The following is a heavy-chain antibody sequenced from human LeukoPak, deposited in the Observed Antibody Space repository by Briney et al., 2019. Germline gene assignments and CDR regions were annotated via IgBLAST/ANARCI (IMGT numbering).Heavy chain of an antibody. CDR2: ISAYNGNT. CDR1: GYTLTGYY. CDR3: ASLFSATLDY. Sequence: ASVKVSCKAAGYTLTGYYMHWVRQAPGQGLEWMGWISAYNGNTNYAQKLQGRVTMTTDTSTSTAYMELRSLRSDDTAVYYCASLFSATLDYWGQGTLVTVSS. D-gene: IGHD2-15*01. J-gene: IGHJ4*02. V-gene: IGHV1-18*04.